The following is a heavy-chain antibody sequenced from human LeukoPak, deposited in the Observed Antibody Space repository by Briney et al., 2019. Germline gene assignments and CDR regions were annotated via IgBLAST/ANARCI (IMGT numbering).Heavy chain of an antibody. CDR2: ITTAGDVT. V-gene: IGHV3-23*01. J-gene: IGHJ4*02. CDR1: GFTFSSYS. CDR3: AKGARDSGWSL. D-gene: IGHD6-19*01. Sequence: GGSLRLSCAASGFTFSSYSMNWVRQAPGKGLEWVSAITTAGDVTYYADSVKGRFTISRDNSKKMLYLQMNGVRAEDTAVYYCAKGARDSGWSLWGQGTLVTVSS.